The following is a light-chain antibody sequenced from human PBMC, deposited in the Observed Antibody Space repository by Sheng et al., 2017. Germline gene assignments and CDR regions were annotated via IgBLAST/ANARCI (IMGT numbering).Light chain of an antibody. CDR2: GNS. Sequence: QSVLTQPPSVSAAPGQRVTISCSGSNSNLGSNYVSWYQQLPGTAPKFLIYGNSNRPSGVPDRFSGSKSGTSASLAITGLQAEDEADYYCQSYDSSLSGWVFGGGTKLTVL. CDR1: NSNLGSNY. J-gene: IGLJ3*02. CDR3: QSYDSSLSGWV. V-gene: IGLV1-40*01.